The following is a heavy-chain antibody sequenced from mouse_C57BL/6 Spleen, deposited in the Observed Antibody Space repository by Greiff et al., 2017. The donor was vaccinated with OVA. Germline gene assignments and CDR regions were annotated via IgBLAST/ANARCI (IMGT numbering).Heavy chain of an antibody. J-gene: IGHJ4*01. CDR3: ARGLRRGYYAMDY. CDR2: IDPEDGET. V-gene: IGHV14-2*01. CDR1: GFTITDYS. Sequence: VQLQQSGAELVKPGASVKLSCTASGFTITDYSMHWVKQRTEQGLEWIGRIDPEDGETKYAPKFQGKATITADTSSNTAYLQLSSRTSEDTAVYYCARGLRRGYYAMDYWGQGTSVTVSS. D-gene: IGHD2-2*01.